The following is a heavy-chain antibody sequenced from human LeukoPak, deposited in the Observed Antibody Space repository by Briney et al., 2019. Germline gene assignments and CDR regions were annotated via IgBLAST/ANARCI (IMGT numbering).Heavy chain of an antibody. Sequence: GSLRLSCAASGFTFSSYEMNWVRQAPGKGLEWLSYISSSGSTKYYAGSLKGRFTISRDNAKNSLYLQMNSLRAEDKAVYYCARDGGHSAVAGYYFDCWGQGTLFTGSS. V-gene: IGHV3-48*03. CDR3: ARDGGHSAVAGYYFDC. J-gene: IGHJ4*02. CDR2: ISSSGSTK. D-gene: IGHD6-19*01. CDR1: GFTFSSYE.